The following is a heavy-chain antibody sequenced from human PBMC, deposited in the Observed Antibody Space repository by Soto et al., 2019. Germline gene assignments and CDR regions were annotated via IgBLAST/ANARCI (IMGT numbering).Heavy chain of an antibody. CDR3: ARDSSSSGYYYGMDV. V-gene: IGHV1-18*01. CDR2: VSGYSGHS. J-gene: IGHJ6*02. CDR1: NETLTTYG. D-gene: IGHD6-6*01. Sequence: QVHLVQSGAEVKKPGASVKVSCKASNETLTTYGISWVRQAPGQGLEWMGWVSGYSGHSSSAQEFQDRVIMTTDTSTNTAYMELRSLTSDDSGVYFCARDSSSSGYYYGMDVWGQGTTVTVSS.